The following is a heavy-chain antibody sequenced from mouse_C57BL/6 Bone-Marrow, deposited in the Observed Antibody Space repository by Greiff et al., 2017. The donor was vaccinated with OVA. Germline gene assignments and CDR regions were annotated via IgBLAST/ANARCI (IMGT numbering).Heavy chain of an antibody. CDR1: GFSLSTSGMG. Sequence: ESGPGILQSSQTLSLTCSFSGFSLSTSGMGVSWIRQPSGKGLEWLAHIYWDDDKRYNPSLKSRLTISKDTSRNQVFLKITSVDTADTATYYCARSEGYYYGSSYPFAYWGQGTLVTVSA. J-gene: IGHJ3*01. CDR3: ARSEGYYYGSSYPFAY. V-gene: IGHV8-12*01. CDR2: IYWDDDK. D-gene: IGHD1-1*01.